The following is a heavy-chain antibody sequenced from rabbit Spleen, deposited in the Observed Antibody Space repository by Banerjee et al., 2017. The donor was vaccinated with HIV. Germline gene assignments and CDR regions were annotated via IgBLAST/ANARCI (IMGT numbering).Heavy chain of an antibody. Sequence: QSLEESGGDLVKPGASLTLTCIASGVSFSVSSYMCWVRQAPGKGLEWIACIEAGRSGFTYFASWAKGRFTCSKTSSTTVTLQMTSLTVADTATYFCARDTGSSFSSYGMDLWGPGTLVTVS. D-gene: IGHD8-1*01. CDR2: IEAGRSGFT. J-gene: IGHJ6*01. CDR3: ARDTGSSFSSYGMDL. CDR1: GVSFSVSSY. V-gene: IGHV1S40*01.